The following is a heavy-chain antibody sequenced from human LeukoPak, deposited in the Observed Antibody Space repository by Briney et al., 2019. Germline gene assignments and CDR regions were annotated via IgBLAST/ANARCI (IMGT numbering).Heavy chain of an antibody. D-gene: IGHD5-24*01. Sequence: GASVKVSCKASGYTFTSYYMHWVRQAPGQGLEWMGIINPSGGSTSYAQKFQGRVTMTRDMSTSTVYMELSSLRSEDTAVYYCAREGFVEMPDYWGQGTLVTVSS. CDR3: AREGFVEMPDY. CDR1: GYTFTSYY. CDR2: INPSGGST. V-gene: IGHV1-46*01. J-gene: IGHJ4*02.